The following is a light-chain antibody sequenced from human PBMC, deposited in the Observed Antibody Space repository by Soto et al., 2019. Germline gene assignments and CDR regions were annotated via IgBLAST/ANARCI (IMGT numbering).Light chain of an antibody. CDR3: SSYTSGRDVYV. V-gene: IGLV2-14*01. CDR1: SSDVGSYHY. CDR2: EVS. Sequence: LTQPASVSGSPGQSITISCTGTSSDVGSYHYVSWFQQHPGKAPKLIIFEVSDRPSGVSTRFSGSKSGDTASLTISGLQADDEADYYCSSYTSGRDVYVFGGGTKVTVL. J-gene: IGLJ1*01.